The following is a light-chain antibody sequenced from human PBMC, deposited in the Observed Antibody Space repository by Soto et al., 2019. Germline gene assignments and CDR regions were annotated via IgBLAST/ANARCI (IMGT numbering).Light chain of an antibody. Sequence: EIVLTQSPATLSLSPGERATLSCRASQSVSSTYFAWYQQKPGQAPRLLIFATSTRAAGIPDRFSGSGSGTDFTLTINRLAPEDFAVYYWQEYGGSPLYAFGQGTKLEIK. CDR1: QSVSSTY. V-gene: IGKV3-20*01. CDR3: QEYGGSPLYA. J-gene: IGKJ2*01. CDR2: ATS.